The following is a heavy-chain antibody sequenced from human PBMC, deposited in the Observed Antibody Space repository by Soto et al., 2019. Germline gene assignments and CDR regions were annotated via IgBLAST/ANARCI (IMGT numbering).Heavy chain of an antibody. CDR1: GYTFTGYY. Sequence: ASVKVSCKASGYTFTGYYMHWVRQAPGRGLGWMGWINPNSGGTNYAQKFQGWVTMTRDTSISTAYMELSRLRSDDTAVYYCARDNLLRWGQILEWLSPTWYFDYWGQGTLVTVPS. CDR3: ARDNLLRWGQILEWLSPTWYFDY. CDR2: INPNSGGT. J-gene: IGHJ4*02. V-gene: IGHV1-2*04. D-gene: IGHD3-3*01.